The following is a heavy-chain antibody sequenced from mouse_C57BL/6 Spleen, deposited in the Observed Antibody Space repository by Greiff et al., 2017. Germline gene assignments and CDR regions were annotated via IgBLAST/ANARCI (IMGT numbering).Heavy chain of an antibody. CDR2: ISSGSSTI. V-gene: IGHV5-17*01. CDR3: ATVVAGYYFDY. CDR1: GFTFSDYG. J-gene: IGHJ2*01. Sequence: EVMLVESGGGLVKPGGSLKLSCAASGFTFSDYGMPWVRQAPEKGLEWVAYISSGSSTIYYADTVKGRFTISRDNAKNTLFLQMTSLRSEYTAMYYCATVVAGYYFDYRCQGTTLTGSS. D-gene: IGHD1-1*01.